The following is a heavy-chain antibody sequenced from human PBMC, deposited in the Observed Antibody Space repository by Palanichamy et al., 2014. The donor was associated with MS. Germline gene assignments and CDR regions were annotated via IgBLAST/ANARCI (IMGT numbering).Heavy chain of an antibody. CDR3: TNFPFHYDFWSSSPLGGGHYYYYMDV. CDR1: GFRFSNYA. Sequence: EVQLLESGGGLVQPGRSLRLSCAASGFRFSNYAMNWVRQSPGKGLEWVSTISGSGGNTYYLDSVTGRFTISRDNSKNMLYLQMNSLRAEDTAIYYCTNFPFHYDFWSSSPLGGGHYYYYMDVWGKGTTVTVSS. CDR2: ISGSGGNT. J-gene: IGHJ6*03. D-gene: IGHD3-3*01. V-gene: IGHV3-23*01.